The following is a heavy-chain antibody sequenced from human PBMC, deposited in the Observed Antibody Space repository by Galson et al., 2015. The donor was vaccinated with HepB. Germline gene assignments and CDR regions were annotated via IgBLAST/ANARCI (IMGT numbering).Heavy chain of an antibody. CDR1: GFTFSSYA. V-gene: IGHV3-23*01. CDR2: ISGSGGST. D-gene: IGHD3-22*01. CDR3: AKDQDSSGYYPFDY. J-gene: IGHJ4*02. Sequence: LRLSCAASGFTFSSYALSWVRQAPGKGLEWVSGISGSGGSTYYADSVKGRFTISRDNSKNTLYLQMNSLRAEDTAVYYCAKDQDSSGYYPFDYWGQGTLVTVSS.